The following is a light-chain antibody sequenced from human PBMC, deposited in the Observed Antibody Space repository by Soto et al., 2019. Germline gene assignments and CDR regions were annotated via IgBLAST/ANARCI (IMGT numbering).Light chain of an antibody. CDR3: QQHKDWPLT. V-gene: IGKV3-15*01. CDR2: AAF. CDR1: QSVSTS. J-gene: IGKJ4*01. Sequence: EIVMTQSPATLSVSPGETVTLSCRASQSVSTSVAWYQQKPGQAPRLLIYAAFTRATAVPARFSGSGSGTEFALTIRGLQSEDFAVYHCQQHKDWPLTFGGGTKVEMK.